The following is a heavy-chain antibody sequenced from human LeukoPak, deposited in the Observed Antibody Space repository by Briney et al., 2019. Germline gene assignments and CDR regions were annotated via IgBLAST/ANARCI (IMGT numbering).Heavy chain of an antibody. CDR1: GFTFRDCY. D-gene: IGHD6-13*01. J-gene: IGHJ4*02. CDR3: ARDDTTIAARPDY. V-gene: IGHV3-11*04. CDR2: ISSSDNNI. Sequence: PGGSLSLSCAASGFTFRDCYRTWIRQAPGKGLEWISYISSSDNNIYYADSVKGRFTISRDNAKNSLYLQMNSLRVEDTAVYYCARDDTTIAARPDYWGQGTLVTVSS.